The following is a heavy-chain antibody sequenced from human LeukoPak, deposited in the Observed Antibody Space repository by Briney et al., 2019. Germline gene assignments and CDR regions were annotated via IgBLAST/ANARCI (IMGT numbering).Heavy chain of an antibody. D-gene: IGHD1-26*01. Sequence: GESLKISCKASGYSFTTHWIGWVRQMPGKGLEWMGIIYPGDSDTRYSPSFQGHVTISADKSISTAYLQWSSLKASDTAMYYCARRGRWELIPFDYWGQGTLVTVSS. CDR1: GYSFTTHW. CDR2: IYPGDSDT. J-gene: IGHJ4*02. V-gene: IGHV5-51*01. CDR3: ARRGRWELIPFDY.